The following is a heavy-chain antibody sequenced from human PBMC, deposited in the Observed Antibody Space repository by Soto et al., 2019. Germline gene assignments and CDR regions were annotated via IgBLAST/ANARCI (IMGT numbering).Heavy chain of an antibody. V-gene: IGHV4-59*01. D-gene: IGHD5-18*01. J-gene: IGHJ6*02. CDR3: ARELGYSYGYNSYYYYGMDV. CDR1: GGSISSYY. CDR2: IYYSGST. Sequence: SETLSLTCTVSGGSISSYYWSWIRQPPGKGLEWIGYIYYSGSTNYNPSLKSRVTISVDTSKNQFSLKLSSVTAADTAVYYCARELGYSYGYNSYYYYGMDVWGQGTTVTVSS.